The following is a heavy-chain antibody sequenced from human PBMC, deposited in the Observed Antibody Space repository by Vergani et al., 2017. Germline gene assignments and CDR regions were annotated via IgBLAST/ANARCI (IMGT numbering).Heavy chain of an antibody. D-gene: IGHD3-10*01. CDR3: AKQYFVSGNYLFDY. Sequence: EVQLLQSGGGVIQPGGSVRLSCAASGFTFSACTMTWVRQAPGKGLEWVSAISARYPSTYYADSVKGRFTISRDNSKNILYLQMNSLRAEDTAVYYCAKQYFVSGNYLFDYWGQGTLVTVSS. J-gene: IGHJ4*02. CDR1: GFTFSACT. CDR2: ISARYPST. V-gene: IGHV3-23*01.